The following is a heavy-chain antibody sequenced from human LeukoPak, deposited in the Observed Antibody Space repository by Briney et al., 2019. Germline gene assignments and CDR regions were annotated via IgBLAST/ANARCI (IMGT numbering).Heavy chain of an antibody. CDR1: GFSFSSYG. Sequence: GGSLRLSCAASGFSFSSYGMSWVRQAPGTGLEWVSAITGSTRSTYYTDSVKGRFTISRGNSRNTLYLQMNSLRAEDTAVYYCAKDQLNRFCSGGSCSITHDYWGQGTLVTVSS. CDR2: ITGSTRST. V-gene: IGHV3-23*01. D-gene: IGHD2-15*01. CDR3: AKDQLNRFCSGGSCSITHDY. J-gene: IGHJ4*02.